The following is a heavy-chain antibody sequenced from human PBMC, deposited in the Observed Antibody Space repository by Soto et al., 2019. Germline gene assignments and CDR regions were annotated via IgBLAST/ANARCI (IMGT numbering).Heavy chain of an antibody. CDR2: IYWDDDK. V-gene: IGHV2-5*02. CDR1: GFSLTTTRMG. CDR3: AHAGDFDLLSFDR. D-gene: IGHD2-15*01. J-gene: IGHJ4*02. Sequence: QITLKESGPPLVRPAQPLTLTCAFSGFSLTTTRMGVAWIRQPPGKALEWLALIYWDDDKRYSPSLKNRLTVSKDPSTNRVVLTITNISPDDTGTYFCAHAGDFDLLSFDRWGPGTLVTVSS.